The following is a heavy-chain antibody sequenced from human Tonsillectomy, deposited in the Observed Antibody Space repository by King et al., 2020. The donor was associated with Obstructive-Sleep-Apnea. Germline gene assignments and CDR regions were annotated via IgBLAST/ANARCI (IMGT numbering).Heavy chain of an antibody. Sequence: VQLQQWGAGLLKPSETLSLTCAVYGGSFSGYYWSWIRQSPGKGLEWIGEINHSGSTSCNPSLKSRVTISVNTSKNQNSLKLSSVTAADTAVYYCARGRYFDSGSYYPPDYWGQGTLVTVTS. D-gene: IGHD3-10*01. CDR3: ARGRYFDSGSYYPPDY. CDR2: INHSGST. J-gene: IGHJ4*02. CDR1: GGSFSGYY. V-gene: IGHV4-34*01.